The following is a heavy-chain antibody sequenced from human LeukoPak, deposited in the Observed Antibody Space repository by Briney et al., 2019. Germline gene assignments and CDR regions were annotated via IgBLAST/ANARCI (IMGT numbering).Heavy chain of an antibody. CDR3: ARVNGYSYGYDWFDP. CDR1: GGSISSTSYY. D-gene: IGHD5-18*01. J-gene: IGHJ5*02. Sequence: SQTLSLTCTVSGGSISSTSYYWSWIRQPAGKGLEWIGRIYTSGSTNYNPSLKSRVTMSVDTSKNQFSLKLSSVTAADTAVYYCARVNGYSYGYDWFDPWGQGTLVTVSS. V-gene: IGHV4-61*02. CDR2: IYTSGST.